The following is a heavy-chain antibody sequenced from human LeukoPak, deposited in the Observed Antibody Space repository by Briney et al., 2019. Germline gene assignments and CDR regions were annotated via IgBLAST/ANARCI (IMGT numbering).Heavy chain of an antibody. V-gene: IGHV3-23*01. CDR3: AKERCGQGRVYNFDY. Sequence: GGSLRLSCAASGFTFSTYAMSGVRQAPGKGREGGSAISGSGDSTYYADSVKGRFTISRDIPENTLYLQMNSLRAEDTAVYYCAKERCGQGRVYNFDYWGQGTLVTVSS. J-gene: IGHJ4*02. CDR1: GFTFSTYA. CDR2: ISGSGDST. D-gene: IGHD5/OR15-5a*01.